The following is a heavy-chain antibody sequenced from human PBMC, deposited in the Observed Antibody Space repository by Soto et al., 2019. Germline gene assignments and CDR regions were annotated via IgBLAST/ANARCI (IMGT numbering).Heavy chain of an antibody. CDR2: ISGSGGST. J-gene: IGHJ4*02. Sequence: GGSLRLSCAASGFTFSSYAMSWVRQAPGKGLEWVSAISGSGGSTYYAGSVRGRFTISRDNSKNTLYLQMDSLRVEDTAVYYCARRVEGYFDYWAQGALVTVSS. CDR1: GFTFSSYA. CDR3: ARRVEGYFDY. V-gene: IGHV3-23*01.